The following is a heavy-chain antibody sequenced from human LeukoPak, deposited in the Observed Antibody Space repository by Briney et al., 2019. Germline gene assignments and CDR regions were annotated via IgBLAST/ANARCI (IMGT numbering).Heavy chain of an antibody. J-gene: IGHJ4*02. D-gene: IGHD4-17*01. Sequence: GASVKVSCKASGGTCRRCAISWVRQAPGQGLEWMGGIIPILDSTNYAQMFQGRVTISTDESTRTAYMELSSLRSEDTAMYYCARVDDYGDYARPCMNHWGQGTLVTVSS. CDR1: GGTCRRCA. CDR2: IIPILDST. CDR3: ARVDDYGDYARPCMNH. V-gene: IGHV1-69*05.